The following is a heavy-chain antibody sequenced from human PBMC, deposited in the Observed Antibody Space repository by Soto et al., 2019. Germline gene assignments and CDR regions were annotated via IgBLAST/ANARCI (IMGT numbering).Heavy chain of an antibody. D-gene: IGHD6-6*01. CDR1: GFTFSSYA. CDR2: ISDSGGTT. V-gene: IGHV3-23*01. CDR3: ARSSSSSGP. J-gene: IGHJ4*02. Sequence: EVQLLESGGSLVQPGGSLRLSCAASGFTFSSYAMSWVRQGPGKGLEWVSAISDSGGTTYYADSVKGRFTISRDNSKSTLYQQMNSLRDEDTAIYYCARSSSSSGPWGQGTLVTVSS.